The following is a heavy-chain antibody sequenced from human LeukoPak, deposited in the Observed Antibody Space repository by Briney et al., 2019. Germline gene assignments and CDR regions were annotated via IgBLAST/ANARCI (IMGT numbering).Heavy chain of an antibody. CDR1: GGSISSYY. CDR2: IYYSGST. J-gene: IGHJ4*02. D-gene: IGHD6-6*01. CDR3: ARDGSSSYLDY. V-gene: IGHV4-59*01. Sequence: SETLSLTCTASGGSISSYYWSWIRQPPGKGLEWIGYIYYSGSTNYNPSLKSRVTISVDTSKNQFSLKLSSVTAADTAVYYCARDGSSSYLDYWGQGTLVTVSS.